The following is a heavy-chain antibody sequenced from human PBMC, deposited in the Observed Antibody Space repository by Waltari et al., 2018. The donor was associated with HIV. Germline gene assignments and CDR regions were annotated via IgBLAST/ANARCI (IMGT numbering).Heavy chain of an antibody. D-gene: IGHD6-13*01. V-gene: IGHV3-74*01. CDR2: SNSDGSST. CDR3: ARNLEVAAAGGGVDY. Sequence: EVQLVESGGGLVQPGGSLRLSCAASGFTFSSYWMHWVRQAPGKGLVCVSRSNSDGSSTSYADSVKGRFTISRDNAKNTLYLQMNSLRAEDTAVYYCARNLEVAAAGGGVDYWGQGTLVTVSS. J-gene: IGHJ4*02. CDR1: GFTFSSYW.